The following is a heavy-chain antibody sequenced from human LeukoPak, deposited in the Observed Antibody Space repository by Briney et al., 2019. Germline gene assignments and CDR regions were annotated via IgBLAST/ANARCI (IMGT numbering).Heavy chain of an antibody. CDR1: GGSFSGYY. CDR2: INHSGST. CDR3: AKRSSGYVSAFDY. V-gene: IGHV4-34*01. D-gene: IGHD3-22*01. J-gene: IGHJ4*02. Sequence: KTSETLSLTCAVYGGSFSGYYWSWIRQPPGKGLEWIGEINHSGSTNYNPSLKSRVTISVDTSKNQFSLKLSSVTAADTAVYYCAKRSSGYVSAFDYWGQGTLVTVSS.